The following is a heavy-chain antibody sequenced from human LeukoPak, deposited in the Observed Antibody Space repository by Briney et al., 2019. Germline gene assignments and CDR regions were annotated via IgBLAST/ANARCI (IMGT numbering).Heavy chain of an antibody. V-gene: IGHV4-39*07. CDR1: GGSISSSSYY. D-gene: IGHD4-11*01. Sequence: SETLSLTCTVSGGSISSSSYYWGWIRQPPGKGLEWIRSIYYSGSTYYNPSLKSRVTISVDTSKNQFSLKLSSVTAADTAVYYCARGTVYNWFDPWGQGTLVTVSS. J-gene: IGHJ5*02. CDR2: IYYSGST. CDR3: ARGTVYNWFDP.